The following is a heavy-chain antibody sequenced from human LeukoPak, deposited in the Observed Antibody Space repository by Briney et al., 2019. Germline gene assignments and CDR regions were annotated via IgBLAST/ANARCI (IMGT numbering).Heavy chain of an antibody. Sequence: SETLSLTCAVSGGSFNTYFWTWFRQPPGRGLEWIGHISYNGISNYNPSLKSRVTISVDASQNQFSLKLDSVTAADTAVYFCARWDCTGGSCFSGWFDPWGQGTLITVSS. D-gene: IGHD2-15*01. CDR1: GGSFNTYF. V-gene: IGHV4-34*01. J-gene: IGHJ5*02. CDR3: ARWDCTGGSCFSGWFDP. CDR2: ISYNGIS.